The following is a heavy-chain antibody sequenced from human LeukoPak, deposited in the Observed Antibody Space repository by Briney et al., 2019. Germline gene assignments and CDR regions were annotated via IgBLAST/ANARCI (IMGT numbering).Heavy chain of an antibody. CDR3: AKDDSGYYYYYMDV. V-gene: IGHV3-30*02. Sequence: GGSLRLSCAASGFTFSNYGMHWVRQAPGKGLEWVTFIRYDGSNKYYADSVKGRFTISRDNSKNTLYLQMNSLRAEDTAVYYCAKDDSGYYYYYMDVWGKGTTVTVSS. J-gene: IGHJ6*03. CDR2: IRYDGSNK. CDR1: GFTFSNYG. D-gene: IGHD3-10*01.